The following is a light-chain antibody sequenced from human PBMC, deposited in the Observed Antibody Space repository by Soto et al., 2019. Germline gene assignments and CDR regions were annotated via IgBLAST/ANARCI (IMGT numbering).Light chain of an antibody. CDR1: QSVSSIY. CDR3: QQYGSSPPMLT. CDR2: GAS. Sequence: EIVLTQSPGTLSLSPGERATLSCRASQSVSSIYLAWYQQKPGQAPRLLIYGASSRATGIPDRFSGSGSGTDFTLTISRLEPEDFAVYYCQQYGSSPPMLTFGGGTKVEIK. V-gene: IGKV3-20*01. J-gene: IGKJ4*01.